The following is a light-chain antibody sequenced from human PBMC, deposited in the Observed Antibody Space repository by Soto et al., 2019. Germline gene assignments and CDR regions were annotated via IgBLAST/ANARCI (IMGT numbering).Light chain of an antibody. V-gene: IGKV3-20*01. Sequence: EIVLTQSPGTLSLSPGERATLSCRASQSVMGSYLAWYQQKPGQAPRLLIFHASTRATGIPDRFSGSGSGTDFTLTVSRLEPEDSAVYYCHQYGSSPFTFGPGDQGGYQT. CDR3: HQYGSSPFT. J-gene: IGKJ3*01. CDR2: HAS. CDR1: QSVMGSY.